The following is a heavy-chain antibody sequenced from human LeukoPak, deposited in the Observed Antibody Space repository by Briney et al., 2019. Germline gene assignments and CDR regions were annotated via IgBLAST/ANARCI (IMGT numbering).Heavy chain of an antibody. CDR1: KFSFSSYW. D-gene: IGHD2-8*02. Sequence: GGSLRLSCAASKFSFSSYWMHWVRQAPGKGLVWVSRINSDGSRTNYADSVKGRFTISRDNAKNTLYLQMSSLRAEDMAVYYCARVLTGSWDWFDPWGQGTLVTVSS. CDR2: INSDGSRT. J-gene: IGHJ5*02. CDR3: ARVLTGSWDWFDP. V-gene: IGHV3-74*01.